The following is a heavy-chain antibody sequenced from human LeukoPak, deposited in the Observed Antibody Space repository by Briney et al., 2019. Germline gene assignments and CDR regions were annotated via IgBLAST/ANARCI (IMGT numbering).Heavy chain of an antibody. D-gene: IGHD3-10*01. Sequence: SETLSLTCTVSGGSISSSSYYWGWIRQPPGKGLEWIGSIYYSGSTYYNPSLKSRVTISVDTSKNQFSLKLSSVTAADTAVYYCGRLDGSGNDYELDTFDLWGQGTMVTVSS. CDR3: GRLDGSGNDYELDTFDL. CDR1: GGSISSSSYY. CDR2: IYYSGST. J-gene: IGHJ3*01. V-gene: IGHV4-39*07.